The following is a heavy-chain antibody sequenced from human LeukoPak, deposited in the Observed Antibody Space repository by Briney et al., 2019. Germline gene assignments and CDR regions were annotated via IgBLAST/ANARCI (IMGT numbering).Heavy chain of an antibody. D-gene: IGHD5-18*01. CDR3: ARRATTERGHSYGLDF. J-gene: IGHJ4*02. Sequence: GGSLRLSCAASGFTFSSYSMNWVRQAPGKGLEWVSSIGSSGSYIYYADSLTGRFTISRDNAKNSLYLQMNSLRAEDTAMYYCARRATTERGHSYGLDFWGQGTLVTVSS. CDR1: GFTFSSYS. V-gene: IGHV3-21*01. CDR2: IGSSGSYI.